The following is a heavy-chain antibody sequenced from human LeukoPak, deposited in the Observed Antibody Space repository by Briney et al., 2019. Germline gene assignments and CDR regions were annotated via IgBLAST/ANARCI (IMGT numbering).Heavy chain of an antibody. D-gene: IGHD2-2*01. CDR2: ISYDGSNK. CDR3: AKEVPYCSSTSCPFDY. Sequence: GGSLRLSCAASGFTFSSYAMHWVRQAPGKGLEWVAVISYDGSNKYYADSVKGRFTISRDNSKNTLYLQMNSLRAEDTAVYYCAKEVPYCSSTSCPFDYWGQGTPVTVSS. J-gene: IGHJ4*02. V-gene: IGHV3-30*04. CDR1: GFTFSSYA.